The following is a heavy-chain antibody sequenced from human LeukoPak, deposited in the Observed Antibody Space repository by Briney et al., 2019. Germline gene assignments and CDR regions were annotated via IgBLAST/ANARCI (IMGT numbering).Heavy chain of an antibody. CDR1: GGSISSYY. CDR3: ARARTGRSWHAY. Sequence: SETLSRTCTVSGGSISSYYWSWIRQPPGKGLEWIGYIYYSGSTNYNPSLKSRVTMSVDTSKNQFSLKLSSVTAADTAVYFCARARTGRSWHAYWRQGTLVTVSS. CDR2: IYYSGST. J-gene: IGHJ4*02. D-gene: IGHD6-13*01. V-gene: IGHV4-59*01.